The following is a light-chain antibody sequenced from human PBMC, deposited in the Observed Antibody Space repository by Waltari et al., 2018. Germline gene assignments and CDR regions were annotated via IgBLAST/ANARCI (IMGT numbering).Light chain of an antibody. V-gene: IGKV3-11*01. Sequence: EIVLTQSPATLSLSPGERATLSCRASQSISSDLGWYQPKPGQAPRLLIYDASNRATGIPARFRGSGSGTDFTLTISSLEPEDIAVYYCQQRSKWPRTFGQGTKVEIK. CDR2: DAS. CDR1: QSISSD. J-gene: IGKJ1*01. CDR3: QQRSKWPRT.